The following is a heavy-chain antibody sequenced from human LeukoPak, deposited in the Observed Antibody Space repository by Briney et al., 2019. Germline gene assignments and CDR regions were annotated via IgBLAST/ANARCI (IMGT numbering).Heavy chain of an antibody. D-gene: IGHD2-2*02. CDR1: GYTFIRYY. CDR3: ARDRPGRYCSTISCYSASPFDP. V-gene: IGHV1-46*01. Sequence: ASVKVSCKASGYTFIRYYMYWVRQAPGQGLEWMGIINPSGGSTSYAQKFQGRVTMTRDMSTSTVYMELSRRRDEETGGYDCARDRPGRYCSTISCYSASPFDPWGQGTLVTVSS. J-gene: IGHJ5*02. CDR2: INPSGGST.